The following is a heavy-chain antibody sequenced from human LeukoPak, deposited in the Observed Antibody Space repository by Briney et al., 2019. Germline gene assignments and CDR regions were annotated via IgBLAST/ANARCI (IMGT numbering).Heavy chain of an antibody. CDR1: GGSFSGYY. J-gene: IGHJ3*02. Sequence: PSETLSITCAVYGGSFSGYYWSWIRQPPGKGLEWIGEINHSGSTNYNPSLKSRVTISVDTSKNQFSLKLSSVTAADTAVYYCARGRTPRKAFDIWGQGTMVTVSS. V-gene: IGHV4-34*01. CDR2: INHSGST. D-gene: IGHD1-1*01. CDR3: ARGRTPRKAFDI.